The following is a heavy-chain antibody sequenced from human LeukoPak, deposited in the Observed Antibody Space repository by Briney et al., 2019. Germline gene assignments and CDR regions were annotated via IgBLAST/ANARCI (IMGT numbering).Heavy chain of an antibody. CDR3: AIAARRRTYYYYYGMDV. V-gene: IGHV4-39*07. CDR2: IYYSGST. J-gene: IGHJ6*02. Sequence: PSETLSLTCTVSGGSISSSSYYWGWIRQPPGKGLEWIGSIYYSGSTYYNPSLKSRVTISVDTSKNQFSLKLSSVTAADTAVYYCAIAARRRTYYYYYGMDVWGQGTTVTVSS. CDR1: GGSISSSSYY. D-gene: IGHD6-6*01.